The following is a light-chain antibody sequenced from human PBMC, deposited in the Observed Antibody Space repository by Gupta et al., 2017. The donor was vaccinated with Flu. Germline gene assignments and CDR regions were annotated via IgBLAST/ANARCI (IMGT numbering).Light chain of an antibody. CDR1: KLGDKY. CDR2: QDK. V-gene: IGLV3-1*01. CDR3: QAWDSSTAAI. Sequence: FGDKLGDKYASWYQQKPGQSPVLVIYQDKKRPSGIPERFSGSNSGNTATLTINGAQAMDEAEYYCQAWDSSTAAIFGGGTKLTVL. J-gene: IGLJ2*01.